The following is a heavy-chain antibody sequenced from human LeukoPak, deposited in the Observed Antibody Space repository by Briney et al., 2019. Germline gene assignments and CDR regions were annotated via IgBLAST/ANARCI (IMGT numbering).Heavy chain of an antibody. CDR1: GGXISSISYY. Sequence: PSETLSLTCTVSGGXISSISYYWGWIRQPPGMGLEWSGSIYYSGSIYYNPSLKSRLTISIDTSKNQFSLEVFSVTAADTAVYYCSSLNDYGDYGRQDYWGQGTLVTVSS. J-gene: IGHJ4*02. V-gene: IGHV4-39*01. D-gene: IGHD4-17*01. CDR2: IYYSGSI. CDR3: SSLNDYGDYGRQDY.